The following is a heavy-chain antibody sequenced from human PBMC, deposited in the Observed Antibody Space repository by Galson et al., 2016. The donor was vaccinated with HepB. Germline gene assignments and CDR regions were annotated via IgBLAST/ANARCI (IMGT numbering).Heavy chain of an antibody. J-gene: IGHJ6*02. CDR2: INPSGGST. V-gene: IGHV1-46*01. D-gene: IGHD4-23*01. CDR3: ARGGSGRVTTLEGFYYYYGMDV. Sequence: SVKVSCKASGYTFTSYYMHWVRQAPGQGLEWMGIINPSGGSTSYAQKFQDRVTMTRDTSTSTVYMELSSLRSEDTAVYYCARGGSGRVTTLEGFYYYYGMDVWGQGTLVIVSS. CDR1: GYTFTSYY.